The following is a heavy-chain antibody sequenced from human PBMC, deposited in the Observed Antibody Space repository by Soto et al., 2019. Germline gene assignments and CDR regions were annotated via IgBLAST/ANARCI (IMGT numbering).Heavy chain of an antibody. V-gene: IGHV3-23*01. CDR3: AEVSDSSSSY. D-gene: IGHD6-13*01. J-gene: IGHJ4*02. Sequence: GGSLRLSCAASGFNFSDYGMHWVRQAPGKGLEWVSTISGSRGSTYYADSVKGRFTISRDNSKNTLYLQMNSLRAEDTAVDYCAEVSDSSSSYWGQGTLVTVSS. CDR2: ISGSRGST. CDR1: GFNFSDYG.